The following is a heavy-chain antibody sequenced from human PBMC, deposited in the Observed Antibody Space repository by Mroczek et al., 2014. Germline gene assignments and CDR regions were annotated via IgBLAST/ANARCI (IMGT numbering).Heavy chain of an antibody. Sequence: QVQLQESGPGLVKPSETLSLTCTVSGGSISSYYWSWIRQPPGKGLEWIGYIYYSGSTNYNPSLKSRVTISVDTSKNQFSLKLSSVTAADTAVYYCARGPVDTAMVTWGQGTLVTVSS. CDR1: GGSISSYY. V-gene: IGHV4-59*01. CDR2: IYYSGST. CDR3: ARGPVDTAMVT. D-gene: IGHD5-18*01. J-gene: IGHJ5*02.